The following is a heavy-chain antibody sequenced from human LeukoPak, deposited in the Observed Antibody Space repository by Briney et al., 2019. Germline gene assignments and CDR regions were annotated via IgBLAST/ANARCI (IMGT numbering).Heavy chain of an antibody. J-gene: IGHJ5*02. CDR1: GGSISSYY. V-gene: IGHV4-59*01. CDR2: IYYSGST. Sequence: SETLSLTCTVSGGSISSYYWSWIRQPPGKGLEWIGYIYYSGSTNYNPSLKSRVTLSVDTSKNQFSLKVSSATAADTAVYYCARHGTTGANLNWFDPRGQGTLVTVSS. CDR3: ARHGTTGANLNWFDP. D-gene: IGHD1-1*01.